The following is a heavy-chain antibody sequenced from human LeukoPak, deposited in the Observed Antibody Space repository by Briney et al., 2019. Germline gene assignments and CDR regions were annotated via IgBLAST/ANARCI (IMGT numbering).Heavy chain of an antibody. D-gene: IGHD3-10*01. CDR3: ARSYYGSGSYYKT. Sequence: SETLSLTCTVSGGSMSGYYWSWFRQPPGKALEWIGYIHTSGTTKYNPSLKSRVTISVDTSKNQFSLKLSSVTAADTAVYYCARSYYGSGSYYKTWGQGTLVTVSS. CDR2: IHTSGTT. J-gene: IGHJ5*02. CDR1: GGSMSGYY. V-gene: IGHV4-4*09.